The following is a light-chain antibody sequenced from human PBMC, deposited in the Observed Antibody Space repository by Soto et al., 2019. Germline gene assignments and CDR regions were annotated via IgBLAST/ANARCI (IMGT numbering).Light chain of an antibody. V-gene: IGLV1-44*01. J-gene: IGLJ3*02. CDR3: AAWDDSLNGWV. Sequence: QSVVTQPPSASGTPGQRVTISCSGSSSNIGTNNVGWYQHLPGMAPKLLMFSNNQRPSGVPERFSASKSGTSASLAISGLQSEDEGDYYCAAWDDSLNGWVFGGGTKLTV. CDR2: SNN. CDR1: SSNIGTNN.